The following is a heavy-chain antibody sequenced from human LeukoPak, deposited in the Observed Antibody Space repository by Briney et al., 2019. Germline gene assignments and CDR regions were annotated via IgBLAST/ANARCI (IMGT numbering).Heavy chain of an antibody. D-gene: IGHD2-21*02. CDR3: ARYYCAGVCYYFQH. V-gene: IGHV4-59*01. Sequence: SETLSLTCTVSGGSISSYYWSWIRQPPGKGLEWIGYVYYSGSTNYNPSLKNRVTISVDTSKNQFSLKLSSVTAADTAVYYCARYYCAGVCYYFQHWGQGTLVTVSS. J-gene: IGHJ1*01. CDR2: VYYSGST. CDR1: GGSISSYY.